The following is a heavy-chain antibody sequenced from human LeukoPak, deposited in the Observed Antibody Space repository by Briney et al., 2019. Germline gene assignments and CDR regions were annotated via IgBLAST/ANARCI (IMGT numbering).Heavy chain of an antibody. CDR1: GGTFSSYA. V-gene: IGHV1-69*05. D-gene: IGHD2-15*01. CDR2: IIPIFGTA. J-gene: IGHJ4*02. CDR3: ARDPQLYCSGGSCNERGHLPDNFDY. Sequence: ASVKVSCKASGGTFSSYAISWVRQAPGQGLEWMGRIIPIFGTANYAQKFQGRVTITTDESTSTAYMELSSLRSEDTAVYYCARDPQLYCSGGSCNERGHLPDNFDYWGQGTLVTVSS.